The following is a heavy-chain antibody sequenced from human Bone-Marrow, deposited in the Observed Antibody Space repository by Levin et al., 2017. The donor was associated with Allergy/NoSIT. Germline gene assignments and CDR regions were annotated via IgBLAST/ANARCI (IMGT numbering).Heavy chain of an antibody. CDR2: IWYDGSNT. D-gene: IGHD7-27*01. Sequence: HPGGSLRLSCAASGFKFHNHGMHWVRQTPGKGLEWVAHIWYDGSNTNYADSVKGRFSISRDNSKNTLHLQMNGLRDDDTAVYYCARETLSTGAGYFDYWGQGTLVTVSS. J-gene: IGHJ4*02. CDR1: GFKFHNHG. CDR3: ARETLSTGAGYFDY. V-gene: IGHV3-33*01.